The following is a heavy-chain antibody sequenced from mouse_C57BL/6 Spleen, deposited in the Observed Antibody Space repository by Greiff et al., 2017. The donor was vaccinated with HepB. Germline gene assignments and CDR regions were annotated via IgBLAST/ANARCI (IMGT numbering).Heavy chain of an antibody. CDR1: GYTFTSYG. CDR2: IYPRSGNT. Sequence: VQIVESGAELARPGASVKLSCKASGYTFTSYGISWVKQRTGQGLEWIGEIYPRSGNTYYNEKFKGKATLTADKSSSTAYMELRSLTSEDSAVYFCARWDDSWFAYWGQGTLVTVSA. CDR3: ARWDDSWFAY. D-gene: IGHD2-4*01. J-gene: IGHJ3*01. V-gene: IGHV1-81*01.